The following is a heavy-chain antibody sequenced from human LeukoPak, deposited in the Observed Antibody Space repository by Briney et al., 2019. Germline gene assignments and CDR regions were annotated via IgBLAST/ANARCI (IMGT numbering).Heavy chain of an antibody. CDR2: IYYSGST. J-gene: IGHJ4*02. V-gene: IGHV4-59*12. CDR3: ARESGSYYS. D-gene: IGHD1-26*01. Sequence: PPETLSLTCTVSGGSISSYYWSWIRQPPGKGLEWIGYIYYSGSTNYNPSLKSRVTTSVDTSKNQFSLKLSSVTAADTAVYYCARESGSYYSWGQGTLVTVSS. CDR1: GGSISSYY.